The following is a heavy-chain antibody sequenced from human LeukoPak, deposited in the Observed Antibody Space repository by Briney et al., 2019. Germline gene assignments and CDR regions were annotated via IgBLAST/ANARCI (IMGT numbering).Heavy chain of an antibody. J-gene: IGHJ1*01. Sequence: SETLSLTCTVSGGSISSYYWSWIRQPPGKGLEWIGYIYTSGSTNYNPSLKSRVTISVDTSKNQFSLKLSSVTAADTAGYYCARWVADVGATTEWGQGTLVTVSS. D-gene: IGHD1-26*01. V-gene: IGHV4-4*09. CDR3: ARWVADVGATTE. CDR1: GGSISSYY. CDR2: IYTSGST.